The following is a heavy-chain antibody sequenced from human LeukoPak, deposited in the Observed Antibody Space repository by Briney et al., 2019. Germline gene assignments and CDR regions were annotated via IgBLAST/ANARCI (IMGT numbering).Heavy chain of an antibody. CDR3: AIRGYRGYYFDY. J-gene: IGHJ4*02. V-gene: IGHV1-24*01. CDR1: GYTLTELS. Sequence: ASVKVSCKVSGYTLTELSMHWVRQAPGKGLEWMGGFDPEDGETIYAQKFQGKVTMTEDTSTGTAYMELSSLRSEDTAVYYCAIRGYRGYYFDYWGQGTLVTVSS. D-gene: IGHD5-18*01. CDR2: FDPEDGET.